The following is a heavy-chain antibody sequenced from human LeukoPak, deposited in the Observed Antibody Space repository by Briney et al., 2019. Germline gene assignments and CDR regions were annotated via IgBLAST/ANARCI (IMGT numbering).Heavy chain of an antibody. D-gene: IGHD5-12*01. Sequence: PSETLSLTCTVSGGSISSYYWSWIRQPPGKGLEWIGYIYYSGSTNYNPSLKSRVTIPVDTSKNQFSLKLSSVTAADTAVYYCARDGYSGYGLNAFDIWGQGTMVTVSS. CDR3: ARDGYSGYGLNAFDI. CDR2: IYYSGST. V-gene: IGHV4-59*01. CDR1: GGSISSYY. J-gene: IGHJ3*02.